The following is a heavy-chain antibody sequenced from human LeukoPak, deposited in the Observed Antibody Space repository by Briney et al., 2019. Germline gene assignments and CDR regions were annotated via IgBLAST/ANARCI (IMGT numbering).Heavy chain of an antibody. CDR2: IGVAANT. CDR3: ARQNTPHGNFDY. D-gene: IGHD1-26*01. Sequence: GGSLRLSCAASGFTFSGYDMHWVRQATGKGLEWVSAIGVAANTFYSGSVEGRFTISRENAKNSLYLLMSSLRAEDTAVYYCARQNTPHGNFDYWGQGTLVTVSS. J-gene: IGHJ4*02. V-gene: IGHV3-13*01. CDR1: GFTFSGYD.